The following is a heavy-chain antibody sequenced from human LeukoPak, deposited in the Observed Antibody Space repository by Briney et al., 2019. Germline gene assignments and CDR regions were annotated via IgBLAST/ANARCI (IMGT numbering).Heavy chain of an antibody. Sequence: GGSLRLTCAASGFTFASTWLHWLRQAPGKGRVWVSLINNDGSATNDADSVKGRFTISRDNAKNTVYLQMNRLRAEDTAVYYCAIGGTYGSGSWGQGTLVTVSS. CDR3: AIGGTYGSGS. CDR1: GFTFASTW. CDR2: INNDGSAT. V-gene: IGHV3-74*01. J-gene: IGHJ4*02. D-gene: IGHD3-10*01.